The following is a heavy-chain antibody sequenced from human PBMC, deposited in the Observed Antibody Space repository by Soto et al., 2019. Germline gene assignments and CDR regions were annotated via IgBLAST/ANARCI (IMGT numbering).Heavy chain of an antibody. CDR1: GYTLTELS. J-gene: IGHJ4*02. CDR2: FDPEDGET. D-gene: IGHD6-13*01. CDR3: ATAPQYSSSHHYFDY. Sequence: AASVKVSCKVSGYTLTELSMHWVRQAPGKGLEWMGGFDPEDGETIYAQKFQGRVTMTEDTSTDTAYMELSSLRSEDTAVYYCATAPQYSSSHHYFDYRGQGTLVTVSS. V-gene: IGHV1-24*01.